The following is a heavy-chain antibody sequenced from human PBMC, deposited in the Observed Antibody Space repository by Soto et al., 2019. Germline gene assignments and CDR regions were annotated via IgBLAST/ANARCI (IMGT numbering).Heavy chain of an antibody. CDR3: AKDLTRQLAYWFEP. Sequence: ASVKASCKASGFSFTGYYIHWLRQAPGQGLEWMGWINAHSGGTEYAQKFQGRVTLTRDTSIATAYLTLTSLTSDDTALYYCAKDLTRQLAYWFEPWGQGTNVTVSS. CDR2: INAHSGGT. D-gene: IGHD6-6*01. J-gene: IGHJ5*02. CDR1: GFSFTGYY. V-gene: IGHV1-2*02.